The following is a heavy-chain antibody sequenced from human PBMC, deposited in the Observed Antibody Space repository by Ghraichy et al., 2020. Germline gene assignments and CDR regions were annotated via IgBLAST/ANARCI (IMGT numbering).Heavy chain of an antibody. V-gene: IGHV1-2*06. D-gene: IGHD2-8*02. Sequence: ASVKVSCKASGYTFTGYYIHWVRQAPGQGLEWMGRINPNSGATNYAQKFQGRVTMITDTSLSTAYMELSTLRSDDTAFYYCAREVSRGTSWCDYWGQGTLVTVSS. J-gene: IGHJ4*02. CDR2: INPNSGAT. CDR3: AREVSRGTSWCDY. CDR1: GYTFTGYY.